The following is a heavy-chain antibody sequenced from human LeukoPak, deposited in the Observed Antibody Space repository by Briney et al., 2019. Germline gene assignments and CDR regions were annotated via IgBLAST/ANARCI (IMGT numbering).Heavy chain of an antibody. D-gene: IGHD3-22*01. CDR2: IYYSGST. J-gene: IGHJ5*02. CDR3: ASGDYYYDSSGYYSWFDP. CDR1: GGSISNYY. Sequence: SETLSLTCTVSGGSISNYYWNWIRQPPGQGLEWIGHIYYSGSTNYNPSLKSRVTISVDTSKNQFSLKLSSVTAADTAVYYCASGDYYYDSSGYYSWFDPWGQGTLVTVSS. V-gene: IGHV4-59*12.